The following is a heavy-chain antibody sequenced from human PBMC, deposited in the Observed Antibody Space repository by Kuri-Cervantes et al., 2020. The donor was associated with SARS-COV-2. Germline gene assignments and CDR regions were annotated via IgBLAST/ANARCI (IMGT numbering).Heavy chain of an antibody. CDR1: GFTFSSYA. J-gene: IGHJ4*02. D-gene: IGHD2-2*01. Sequence: GESLKISCAASGFTFSSYAMHWVRQAPGKGLEWVAVISYDGSNKYYADSVKGRFTISRDNSKNTLYLQMNSLRAEDTAVYYCAREGADIVVVPAAMTHGGEFDYWGQGTLVTVSS. CDR3: AREGADIVVVPAAMTHGGEFDY. CDR2: ISYDGSNK. V-gene: IGHV3-30-3*01.